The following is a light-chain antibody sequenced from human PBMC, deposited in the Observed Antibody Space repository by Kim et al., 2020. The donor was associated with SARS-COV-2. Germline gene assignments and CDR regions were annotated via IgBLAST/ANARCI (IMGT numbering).Light chain of an antibody. J-gene: IGLJ3*02. CDR3: TSYTINYTWV. CDR2: DGN. Sequence: QAITICCTRTSNDLAIYNDACCFQQPPSTPHHLMIYDGNRRPSGVSSRFSCPKSGSTASLTISRLPAEDEADYYCTSYTINYTWVFGGGTQLTVL. V-gene: IGLV2-14*01. CDR1: SNDLAIYND.